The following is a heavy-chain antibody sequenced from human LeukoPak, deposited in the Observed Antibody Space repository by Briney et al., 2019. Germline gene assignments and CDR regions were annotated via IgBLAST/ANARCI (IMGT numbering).Heavy chain of an antibody. CDR1: GFTFSSYS. V-gene: IGHV3-21*01. CDR3: AKDRPIQLWFGPLDY. Sequence: GGSLRLSCAASGFTFSSYSMNWVRQAPGKGLEWVSSISSSSSYIYYADSVKGRFTISRDNSKNTLYLQMNSLRAEDTAVYYCAKDRPIQLWFGPLDYWGQGTLVTVSS. D-gene: IGHD5-18*01. J-gene: IGHJ4*02. CDR2: ISSSSSYI.